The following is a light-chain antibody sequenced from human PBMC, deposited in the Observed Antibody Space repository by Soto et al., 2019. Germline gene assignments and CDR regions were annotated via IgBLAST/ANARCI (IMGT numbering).Light chain of an antibody. Sequence: DIQMTQSPSTLSASVGDRVTITCRASQSISSWLAWYQQKPGKAPKLLIYDASSLESGDPSRFSGSGSGTEFPLTISSLQPDDFATYYGQQYNSYAFGHGTKVEIK. CDR1: QSISSW. CDR3: QQYNSYA. J-gene: IGKJ1*01. CDR2: DAS. V-gene: IGKV1-5*01.